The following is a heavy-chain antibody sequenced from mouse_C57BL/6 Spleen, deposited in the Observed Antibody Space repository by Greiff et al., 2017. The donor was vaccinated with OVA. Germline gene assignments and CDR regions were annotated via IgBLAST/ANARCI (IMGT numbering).Heavy chain of an antibody. CDR3: ARSDYGRTFDY. V-gene: IGHV1-80*01. J-gene: IGHJ2*01. Sequence: QVQLKQSGAELVKPGASVKISCKASGYAFSSYWMNWVKQRPGKGLEWIGQIYPGDGDTNYNGKFKGKATLTADKSSSTAYMQLSSLTSEDSAVYFCARSDYGRTFDYWGQGTTLTVSS. CDR1: GYAFSSYW. D-gene: IGHD1-1*01. CDR2: IYPGDGDT.